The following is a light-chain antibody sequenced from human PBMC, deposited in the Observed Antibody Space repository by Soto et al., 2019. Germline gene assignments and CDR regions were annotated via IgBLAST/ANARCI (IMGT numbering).Light chain of an antibody. V-gene: IGLV2-14*01. J-gene: IGLJ1*01. Sequence: QSALTQPASVSGSPGQSITISCTGTSSDVGDYKYVSWYQQHPDKAPKLIIFVNSNRPSGVSNRFSGSKSGNTASLTISGLQAEDEADYYCSSYTRRDTPYALGNGTKLTV. CDR3: SSYTRRDTPYA. CDR2: VNS. CDR1: SSDVGDYKY.